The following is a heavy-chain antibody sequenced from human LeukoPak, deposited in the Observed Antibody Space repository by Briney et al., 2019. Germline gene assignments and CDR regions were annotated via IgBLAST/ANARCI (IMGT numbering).Heavy chain of an antibody. CDR2: IYYSGST. CDR3: ARTYGDYVNWFDP. CDR1: GGSISSSSYY. D-gene: IGHD4-17*01. J-gene: IGHJ5*02. Sequence: PSETLSLTCTVSGGSISSSSYYWSWIRQPPGKGLEWIGYIYYSGSTNYNPSLKGRVTISVDTSKNQFSLKLSSVTAADTAMYFCARTYGDYVNWFDPWGQGTLVTVSS. V-gene: IGHV4-61*01.